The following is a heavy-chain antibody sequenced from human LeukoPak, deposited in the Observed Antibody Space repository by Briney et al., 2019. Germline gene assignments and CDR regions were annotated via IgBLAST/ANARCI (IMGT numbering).Heavy chain of an antibody. J-gene: IGHJ6*02. Sequence: ASVKVSCKASGYTFTGYYMHWVGQAPGQGLEWMGWINPNSGGTNYAQKFQGRVTMTRDTSISTAYMELSRLRSDDTAVYYCARVRGNYYGMDVWGQGTTVTVSS. V-gene: IGHV1-2*02. CDR2: INPNSGGT. CDR3: ARVRGNYYGMDV. CDR1: GYTFTGYY. D-gene: IGHD3-16*01.